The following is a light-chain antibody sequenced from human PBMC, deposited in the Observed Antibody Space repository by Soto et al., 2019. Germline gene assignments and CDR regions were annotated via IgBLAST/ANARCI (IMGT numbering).Light chain of an antibody. CDR3: RSYTSSSTVV. Sequence: QSALTQPASVSGSPGQSITISCTGTSRDVGGYNDVSWYQQHPGKAPKLMIYEVSNRPSGVSNRVSGSKSSNTAPLTISGLQAEDEAYYYCRSYTSSSTVVVGGGTKLTVL. V-gene: IGLV2-14*01. CDR1: SRDVGGYND. CDR2: EVS. J-gene: IGLJ2*01.